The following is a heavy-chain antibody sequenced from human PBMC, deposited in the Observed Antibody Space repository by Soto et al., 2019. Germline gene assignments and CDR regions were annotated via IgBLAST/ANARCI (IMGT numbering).Heavy chain of an antibody. D-gene: IGHD6-13*01. J-gene: IGHJ6*02. CDR1: GYTFTSYG. V-gene: IGHV1-18*01. CDR3: ARDAGASSSWYGYYGMDV. CDR2: ISAYNGNT. Sequence: RASVKVSCKASGYTFTSYGISWVRQAPGQGLEWMGWISAYNGNTNYAQKLQGRVTMTTDTSTSTAYMELRSLRSDDTAVYYCARDAGASSSWYGYYGMDVWGQGTTVTVSS.